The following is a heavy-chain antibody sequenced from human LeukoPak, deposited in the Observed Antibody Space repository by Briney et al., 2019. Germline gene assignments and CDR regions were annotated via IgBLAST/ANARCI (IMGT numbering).Heavy chain of an antibody. J-gene: IGHJ3*02. D-gene: IGHD3-16*01. CDR1: GFTFSSYE. CDR3: ARVLLRGKGACDAFDI. Sequence: PGGSLRLSCAASGFTFSSYEMNWVRQAPGKGLEWGSYISSSGSTIYYADSVKGRFTISRDNAKNSLYLQMNSLRAEDTAVYYCARVLLRGKGACDAFDIWGQGTMVTVSS. V-gene: IGHV3-48*03. CDR2: ISSSGSTI.